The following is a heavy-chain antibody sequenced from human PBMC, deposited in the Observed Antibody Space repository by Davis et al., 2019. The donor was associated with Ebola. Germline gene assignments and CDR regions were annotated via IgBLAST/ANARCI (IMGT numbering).Heavy chain of an antibody. CDR3: ARAGDYGSGSYGVWYGLDV. CDR1: GFTLSNYA. Sequence: GESLKISCAASGFTLSNYALHWVRQAPGKGLEWVAVILDDGSKNYYADSVKGRFTISRDNSKNTRSLQMNSLRPEDTAVYYCARAGDYGSGSYGVWYGLDVWGKGTTVTVSS. D-gene: IGHD3-10*01. CDR2: ILDDGSKN. J-gene: IGHJ6*04. V-gene: IGHV3-30-3*01.